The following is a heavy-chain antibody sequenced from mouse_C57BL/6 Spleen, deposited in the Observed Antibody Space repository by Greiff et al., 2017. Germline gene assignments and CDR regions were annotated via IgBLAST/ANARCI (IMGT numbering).Heavy chain of an antibody. CDR2: INYDGSST. CDR3: ARSDYYGSSSYAMDY. CDR1: GFTFSDYY. Sequence: EVNLVESEGGLVQPGSSMKLSCTASGFTFSDYYMAWVRQVPEKGLEWVANINYDGSSTYYLDSLKSRFIISRDNAKNILYLQMSSLKSEDTATYYCARSDYYGSSSYAMDYWGQGTSVTVSS. V-gene: IGHV5-16*01. J-gene: IGHJ4*01. D-gene: IGHD1-1*01.